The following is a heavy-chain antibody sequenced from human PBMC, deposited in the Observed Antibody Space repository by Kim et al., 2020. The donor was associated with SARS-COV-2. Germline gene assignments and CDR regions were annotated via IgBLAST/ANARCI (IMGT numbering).Heavy chain of an antibody. D-gene: IGHD3-3*01. V-gene: IGHV1-18*04. CDR1: GYTFTSYG. J-gene: IGHJ4*02. Sequence: ASVKVSCKASGYTFTSYGISWVRQAPGQGLEWMGWISAYNGNTNYAQKLQGRVTMTTDTSTSTAYMELRSLRSDDTAVYYCARVSDSWSGYRLGDYWGQGTLVTVSS. CDR3: ARVSDSWSGYRLGDY. CDR2: ISAYNGNT.